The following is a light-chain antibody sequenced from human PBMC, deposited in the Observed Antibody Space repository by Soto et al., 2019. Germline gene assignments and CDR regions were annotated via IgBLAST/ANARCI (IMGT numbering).Light chain of an antibody. V-gene: IGLV1-44*01. CDR3: AAWDDSLNGAV. CDR2: SNN. Sequence: QSVLTQPPSASGTPGQRVTISCSGSSSNLGSNTVNWYQQLPGTAPKLLLYSNNQRPSGVPDRFSGSKSGTSASLAISGLQSEDEADYYCAAWDDSLNGAVFGGGTQLTVL. CDR1: SSNLGSNT. J-gene: IGLJ7*01.